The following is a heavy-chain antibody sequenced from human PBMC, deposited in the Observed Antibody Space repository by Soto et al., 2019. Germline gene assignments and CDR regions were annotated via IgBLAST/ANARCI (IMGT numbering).Heavy chain of an antibody. V-gene: IGHV3-23*01. Sequence: GGSLRLSCEASGFTFSNYGMIWVRQAPGKGLEWVSGTSGSGSKTEYADSVKGRFSISRDNSKNTLYLQMNSLRAEDTAVYYCAKDSQWLVPQNIEYWGQGTLVTVSS. CDR1: GFTFSNYG. D-gene: IGHD6-19*01. CDR2: TSGSGSKT. J-gene: IGHJ4*02. CDR3: AKDSQWLVPQNIEY.